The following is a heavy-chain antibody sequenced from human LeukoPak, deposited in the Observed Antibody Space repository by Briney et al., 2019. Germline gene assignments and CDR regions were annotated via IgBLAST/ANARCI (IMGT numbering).Heavy chain of an antibody. J-gene: IGHJ5*02. CDR3: ARDGFYCSGGSCYSTRVNWFDP. CDR1: GGSFSGYY. CDR2: INHSGST. Sequence: SDTLSLICAVYGGSFSGYYWSWLRQPPGKGLEWIGEINHSGSTNYNPSLKSRVTISVDTSKNQFSLKLSSVTAADTAVYYCARDGFYCSGGSCYSTRVNWFDPWGQGTLVTVSS. D-gene: IGHD2-15*01. V-gene: IGHV4-34*01.